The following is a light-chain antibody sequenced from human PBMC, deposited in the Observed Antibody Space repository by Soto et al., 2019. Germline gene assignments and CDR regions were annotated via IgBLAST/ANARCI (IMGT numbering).Light chain of an antibody. CDR2: GAS. Sequence: EIVVTPSPATLSVSPGERDTLSCRARQSVNTNFAWYQQKPGQAPRLLIYGASTRATGIPARFSGSGSGTEFTLTISSLQSEDFAVYYCQHYNNWPSWTFGQGTKVEVK. CDR3: QHYNNWPSWT. CDR1: QSVNTN. J-gene: IGKJ1*01. V-gene: IGKV3-15*01.